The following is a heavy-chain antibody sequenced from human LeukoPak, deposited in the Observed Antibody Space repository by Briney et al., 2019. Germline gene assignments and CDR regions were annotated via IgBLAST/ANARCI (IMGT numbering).Heavy chain of an antibody. CDR1: GYSFTSYW. Sequence: GESLKISCKGSGYSFTSYWIGWVRQMPGKGLEWRGIIYPGDSDTRYSPSFQGQVTISADKSIRTAYLQWSSLKASDTAMYYCASGITMVRGVIMPQYDYWGQGTLVTVSS. J-gene: IGHJ4*02. CDR3: ASGITMVRGVIMPQYDY. D-gene: IGHD3-10*01. V-gene: IGHV5-51*01. CDR2: IYPGDSDT.